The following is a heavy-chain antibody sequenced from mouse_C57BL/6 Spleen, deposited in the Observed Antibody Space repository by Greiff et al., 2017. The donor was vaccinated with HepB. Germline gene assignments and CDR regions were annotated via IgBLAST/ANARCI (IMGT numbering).Heavy chain of an antibody. CDR1: GYTFTSYT. CDR2: INPSSGYT. CDR3: ARGIDYDYDDAMDY. V-gene: IGHV1-4*01. D-gene: IGHD2-4*01. Sequence: QVQLQQSGAELARPGASVKMSCKASGYTFTSYTMHWVKQRPGQGLEWIGYINPSSGYTKYNQKFKDKATLTADKSSSTAYMQLSSLTSEDSAVYYCARGIDYDYDDAMDYWGQGTSVTVSS. J-gene: IGHJ4*01.